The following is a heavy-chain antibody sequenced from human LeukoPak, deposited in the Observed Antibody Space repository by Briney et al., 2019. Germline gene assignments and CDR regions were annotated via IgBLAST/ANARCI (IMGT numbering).Heavy chain of an antibody. V-gene: IGHV3-23*01. Sequence: GGSLRLSCAASGFTFSSYAMSCVRQAPGKGPEWVSAISGSGGSTYYADSVKGRFTISRDNSKNTLYLQMNSLRAEDTAVYYCAKDGGPKSDYFDYWGQGTLVTVSS. CDR3: AKDGGPKSDYFDY. D-gene: IGHD3-16*01. CDR1: GFTFSSYA. CDR2: ISGSGGST. J-gene: IGHJ4*02.